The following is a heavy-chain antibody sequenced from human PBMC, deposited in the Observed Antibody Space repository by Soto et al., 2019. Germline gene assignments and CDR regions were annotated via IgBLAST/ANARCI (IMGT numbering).Heavy chain of an antibody. J-gene: IGHJ4*02. Sequence: PSQTLSLTCTVSYGSISSYYLSLILKPPGKGLEWIGYIYYSGSTNYNPSLKSRVTISVDTSKNQFSLKLSSVTAADTAVYYCARDRYGSGSYCDYWGQGTLVTVSS. V-gene: IGHV4-59*01. CDR1: YGSISSYY. CDR2: IYYSGST. CDR3: ARDRYGSGSYCDY. D-gene: IGHD3-10*01.